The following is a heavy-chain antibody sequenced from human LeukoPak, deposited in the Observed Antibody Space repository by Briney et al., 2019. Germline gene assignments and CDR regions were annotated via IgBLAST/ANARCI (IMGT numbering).Heavy chain of an antibody. J-gene: IGHJ6*02. CDR1: GFTFSDYY. V-gene: IGHV3-11*01. CDR2: INSKGNTI. Sequence: GSLRLSCAASGFTFSDYYMTWIRQAPGKGLEWVSYINSKGNTIYYPDSVKGRFTISRDNAKNSLYLQMNRLRAEDTAVYYCARGYGGDGYNLYFYGMDVWGQGTTVTVSS. CDR3: ARGYGGDGYNLYFYGMDV. D-gene: IGHD5-24*01.